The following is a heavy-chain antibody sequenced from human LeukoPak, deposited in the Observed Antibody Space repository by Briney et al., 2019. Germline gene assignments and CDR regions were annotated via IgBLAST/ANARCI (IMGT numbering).Heavy chain of an antibody. V-gene: IGHV1-2*02. CDR2: INPNSGDT. J-gene: IGHJ3*02. CDR1: GYTFTVYY. D-gene: IGHD3-22*01. Sequence: ASVKVSCKGSGYTFTVYYINWVRQAPGQGLEWMGWINPNSGDTNFAQTFQGRVTMTRDTSISTAYMELTGLRSDDTAVYYCASPYYYDSSGYYLDAFDIWGQGTMVTVSS. CDR3: ASPYYYDSSGYYLDAFDI.